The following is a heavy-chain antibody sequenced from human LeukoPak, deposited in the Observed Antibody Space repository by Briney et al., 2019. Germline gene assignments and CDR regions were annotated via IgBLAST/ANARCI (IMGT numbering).Heavy chain of an antibody. Sequence: PGGSLRLSCAASGFTFSDYYMNWIRQAPGTGLEWVSIIYDIGSTYYADSVKGRFTISRDNSQNTLYLQLNSLRAEDTAVYYCARTAVTPGSSDAFDIWGQGTVVTVSS. J-gene: IGHJ3*02. CDR3: ARTAVTPGSSDAFDI. CDR1: GFTFSDYY. D-gene: IGHD4-17*01. V-gene: IGHV3-53*01. CDR2: IYDIGST.